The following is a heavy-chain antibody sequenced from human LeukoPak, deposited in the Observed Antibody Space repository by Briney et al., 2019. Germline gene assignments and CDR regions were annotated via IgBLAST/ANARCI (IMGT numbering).Heavy chain of an antibody. Sequence: PGGSLRLSCAASGFTFSSYGMSWVRQAPGKGLEWVSAISGSGGSTYYADSVKGRFTISRDNSKNTLYLQMNSLRAEDTAVYYCAKLSAMVRGVIIKGSYYFDYWGQGTLVTVSS. J-gene: IGHJ4*02. CDR2: ISGSGGST. CDR3: AKLSAMVRGVIIKGSYYFDY. CDR1: GFTFSSYG. D-gene: IGHD3-10*01. V-gene: IGHV3-23*01.